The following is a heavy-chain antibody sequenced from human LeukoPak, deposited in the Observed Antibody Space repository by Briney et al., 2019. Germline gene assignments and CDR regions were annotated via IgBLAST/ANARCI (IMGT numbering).Heavy chain of an antibody. D-gene: IGHD3-3*01. CDR2: IIPIFGTA. CDR3: ARYYGFWTGMDV. Sequence: VASVKVSCKASGYTFTSYGISWVRQAPGQGLEWMGGIIPIFGTANYAQKFQGRVTITADESTSTAYMELRSLRSDDTAVYYCARYYGFWTGMDVWGQGTTVTVSS. V-gene: IGHV1-69*13. J-gene: IGHJ6*02. CDR1: GYTFTSYG.